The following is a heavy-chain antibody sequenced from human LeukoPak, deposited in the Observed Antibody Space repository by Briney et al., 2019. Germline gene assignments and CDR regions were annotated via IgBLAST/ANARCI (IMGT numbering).Heavy chain of an antibody. D-gene: IGHD5-12*01. J-gene: IGHJ3*02. CDR3: ARRSGYDRRAGTLDI. V-gene: IGHV1-18*01. CDR1: GYTFTSYG. CDR2: ISCYNGDT. Sequence: ASVKVSCKASGYTFTSYGISWVRQAPGQGLEWMGWISCYNGDTGYQQSVQDRLTVTTDRSTNTVYMELRSLTSDDTAMYYCARRSGYDRRAGTLDIWGQGTMVTVSS.